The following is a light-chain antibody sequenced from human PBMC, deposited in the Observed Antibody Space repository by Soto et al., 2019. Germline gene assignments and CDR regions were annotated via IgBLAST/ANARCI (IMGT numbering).Light chain of an antibody. CDR2: DAS. V-gene: IGKV1-13*02. Sequence: AIQLTQSPSSLSASVGDRVTITCRASQGIYSALAWYQQKLGKAPKLLSYDASSLQSRVPSRFSGSESGTDFTLTISSLQHEDFATYYCQQFSSSLLFTFGPGTKVDIK. J-gene: IGKJ3*01. CDR3: QQFSSSLLFT. CDR1: QGIYSA.